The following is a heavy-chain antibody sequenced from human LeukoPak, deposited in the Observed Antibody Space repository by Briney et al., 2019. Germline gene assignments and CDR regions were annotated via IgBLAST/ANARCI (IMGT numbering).Heavy chain of an antibody. Sequence: ASVKVSCKASGYTFTGYYMHWVRQAPGQGLEWMGWINPNSGGTNYAQKLQGRVTMTTDTSTSTAYMELRSLRSDDTAVYYCARGGITFGGVIVIPDYWGQGTLVTVSS. J-gene: IGHJ4*02. D-gene: IGHD3-16*02. V-gene: IGHV1-2*02. CDR1: GYTFTGYY. CDR2: INPNSGGT. CDR3: ARGGITFGGVIVIPDY.